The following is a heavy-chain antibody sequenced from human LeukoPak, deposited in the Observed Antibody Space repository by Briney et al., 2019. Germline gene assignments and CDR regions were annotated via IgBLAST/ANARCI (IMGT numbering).Heavy chain of an antibody. CDR3: ARDPAFDY. J-gene: IGHJ4*02. V-gene: IGHV3-30-3*01. D-gene: IGHD6-25*01. CDR1: GFTFSSYA. CDR2: ISYDGSNK. Sequence: GGSLRLFCAASGFTFSSYAMHWGRQAPGKGLEWVAVISYDGSNKYYADSVKGRFTISRDNSKNTLYLQMNSLRAEDTAVYYCARDPAFDYWGQGTLVTVSS.